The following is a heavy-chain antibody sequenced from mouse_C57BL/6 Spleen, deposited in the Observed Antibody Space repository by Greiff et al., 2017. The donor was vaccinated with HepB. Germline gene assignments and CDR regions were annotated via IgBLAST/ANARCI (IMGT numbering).Heavy chain of an antibody. V-gene: IGHV3-6*01. Sequence: VQLKESGPGLVKPSQSLSLTCSVTGYSITSGYYWNWIRQFPGNKLEWMGYISYDGSNNYNPSLKNRISITRDTSKNQFFLKLNSVTTEDTATYYCARVGEYEGFAYWGQGTLVTVSA. D-gene: IGHD2-14*01. CDR1: GYSITSGYY. J-gene: IGHJ3*01. CDR3: ARVGEYEGFAY. CDR2: ISYDGSN.